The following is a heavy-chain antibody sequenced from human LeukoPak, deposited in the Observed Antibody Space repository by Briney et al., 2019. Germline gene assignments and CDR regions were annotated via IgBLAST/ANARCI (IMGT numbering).Heavy chain of an antibody. CDR3: AKDRVFLGSPPYYYYYYMDV. D-gene: IGHD3-16*01. J-gene: IGHJ6*03. Sequence: GGSLRLSCAASGFTFSSYAMSWVRQAPGKGLEWVSAVTGGGGNTYYADSVKGRFTISRDNSKNTLYLQMNSLRAEDTAVYYCAKDRVFLGSPPYYYYYYMDVWGKGTTVTVSS. CDR1: GFTFSSYA. V-gene: IGHV3-23*01. CDR2: VTGGGGNT.